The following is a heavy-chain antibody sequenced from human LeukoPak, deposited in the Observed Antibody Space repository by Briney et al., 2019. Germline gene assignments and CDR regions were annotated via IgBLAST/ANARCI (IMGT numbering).Heavy chain of an antibody. J-gene: IGHJ6*02. D-gene: IGHD3-16*02. Sequence: PGGSLRLSCAASGFTFSSYWMNWARQAPGKGLEWVASINHNGNVNYYVDSVKGRFTISRDNAKNSLYLQMSNLRAEDTAVYYCARRIARYLVNYYYYSMDVWGQGTTVTVSS. CDR2: INHNGNVN. CDR1: GFTFSSYW. V-gene: IGHV3-7*03. CDR3: ARRIARYLVNYYYYSMDV.